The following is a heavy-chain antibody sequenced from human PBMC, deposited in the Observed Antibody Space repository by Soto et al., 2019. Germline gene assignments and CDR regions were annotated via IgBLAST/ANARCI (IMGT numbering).Heavy chain of an antibody. V-gene: IGHV3-21*01. D-gene: IGHD6-13*01. Sequence: GGSLRLSCTASGFTFRTYGMNWVRRAPGGGLEWVASISSSGSFIYYADSVKGRFTISRDDAEKSLYLQMDSLRAEDTALYYCERHKEGIAAAIDYWGQGTLVTVSS. CDR1: GFTFRTYG. CDR3: ERHKEGIAAAIDY. CDR2: ISSSGSFI. J-gene: IGHJ4*02.